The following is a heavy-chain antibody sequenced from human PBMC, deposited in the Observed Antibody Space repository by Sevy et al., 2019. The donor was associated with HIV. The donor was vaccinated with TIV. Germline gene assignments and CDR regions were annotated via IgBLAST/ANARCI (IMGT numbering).Heavy chain of an antibody. J-gene: IGHJ5*02. V-gene: IGHV3-30*02. CDR3: ARETDNSARWLDP. CDR2: IWHDGSNK. Sequence: GGSLRLSCAASGFTFNFHGMHWVRQAPGKGLEWVPFIWHDGSNKYMADSVKGRFTISRDNSKITLFLQMNSLTVEDTAVYYCARETDNSARWLDPWGQGTLVTVSS. D-gene: IGHD4-4*01. CDR1: GFTFNFHG.